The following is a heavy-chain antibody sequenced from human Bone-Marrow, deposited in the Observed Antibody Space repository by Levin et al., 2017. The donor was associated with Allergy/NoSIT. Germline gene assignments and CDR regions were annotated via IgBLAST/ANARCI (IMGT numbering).Heavy chain of an antibody. CDR3: ARVGNYAVVADAFDL. Sequence: AGGSLRLSCAASQFIFDDHGMSWVRQAPGKGLEWVSGITWNSGTTGYADSVKGRFTISRDNAKNTLYLQMNSLRVEDTALYYCARVGNYAVVADAFDLWGQETMVTVSS. D-gene: IGHD1-7*01. J-gene: IGHJ3*01. V-gene: IGHV3-20*04. CDR1: QFIFDDHG. CDR2: ITWNSGTT.